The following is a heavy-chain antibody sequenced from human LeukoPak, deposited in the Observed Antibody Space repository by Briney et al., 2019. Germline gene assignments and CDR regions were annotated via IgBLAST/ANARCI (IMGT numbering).Heavy chain of an antibody. Sequence: SETLSLTCTVSGGSISSGSYYWSWIRQPAGKGLEWIGRIYTSGSTNYNPSLKSRVTISVDTSKNQFSLKLSSVTAADTAVYYCARSNDVGATVDYRDQGTLVTVSS. D-gene: IGHD1-26*01. CDR1: GGSISSGSYY. J-gene: IGHJ4*02. V-gene: IGHV4-61*02. CDR2: IYTSGST. CDR3: ARSNDVGATVDY.